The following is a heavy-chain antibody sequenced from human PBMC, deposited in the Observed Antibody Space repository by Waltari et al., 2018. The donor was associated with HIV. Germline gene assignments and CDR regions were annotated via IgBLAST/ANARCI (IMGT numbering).Heavy chain of an antibody. J-gene: IGHJ3*02. CDR2: ISSNGSTT. CDR3: ARDIQDDYGDAGAFDI. CDR1: GFTLRSYE. Sequence: EVQLVPSGGGLGQPGGSLRLSCAASGFTLRSYEMNWVRQAPGKGLEWVSYISSNGSTTYYADSVKGRFTISKAKNSLYLQMNSLRAEDTAVYYCARDIQDDYGDAGAFDIWGQGTMITVSS. D-gene: IGHD4-17*01. V-gene: IGHV3-48*03.